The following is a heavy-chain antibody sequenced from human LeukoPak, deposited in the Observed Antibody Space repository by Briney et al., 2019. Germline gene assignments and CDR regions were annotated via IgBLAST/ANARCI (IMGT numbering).Heavy chain of an antibody. J-gene: IGHJ6*02. CDR3: ARDPPTLWFGELRGYYYGMDV. Sequence: EASVKASCKASGYTFTSYGISWVRQAPGQGLEWMGWISAYNGNTNYAQRLQGRVTMTTDTSTSTAYMELRSLRSDDTAVYYCARDPPTLWFGELRGYYYGMDVWGQGTTVTVSS. D-gene: IGHD3-10*01. V-gene: IGHV1-18*01. CDR1: GYTFTSYG. CDR2: ISAYNGNT.